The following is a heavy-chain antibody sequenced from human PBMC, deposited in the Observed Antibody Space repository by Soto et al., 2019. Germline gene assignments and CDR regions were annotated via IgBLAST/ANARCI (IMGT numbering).Heavy chain of an antibody. V-gene: IGHV1-8*01. J-gene: IGHJ4*02. Sequence: GASVKVSCKASGYTFTSYDINWVRQATGQGLEWMGIINPNSGNTSYAQKFQGRVTMTRDTSTSTVYMELSSLRSEDTAVYYCALTPTVTTIFFDYWGQGTLVTVSS. CDR2: INPNSGNT. D-gene: IGHD4-17*01. CDR3: ALTPTVTTIFFDY. CDR1: GYTFTSYD.